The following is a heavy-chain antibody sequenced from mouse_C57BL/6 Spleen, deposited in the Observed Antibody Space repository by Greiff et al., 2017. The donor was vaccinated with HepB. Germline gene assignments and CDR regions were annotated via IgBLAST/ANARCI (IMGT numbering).Heavy chain of an antibody. Sequence: VHLVESGAELVKPGASVKISCKASGYAFSSYWMNWVKQRPGKGLEWIGQIYPGDGDTNYNGKFKGKATLTADKSSSTAYMQLSSLTSEDSAVYFCARAGYSNLYYFDYWGQGTTLTVSS. CDR3: ARAGYSNLYYFDY. CDR1: GYAFSSYW. V-gene: IGHV1-80*01. CDR2: IYPGDGDT. J-gene: IGHJ2*01. D-gene: IGHD2-5*01.